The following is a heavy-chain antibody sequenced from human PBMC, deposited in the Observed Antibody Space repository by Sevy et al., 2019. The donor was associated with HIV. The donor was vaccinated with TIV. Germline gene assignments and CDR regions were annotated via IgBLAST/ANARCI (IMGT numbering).Heavy chain of an antibody. Sequence: GGSLRLSCAASGFTFSNHAMHWVRQAPGKGLEWVAFIRYDGTNEYYADSVKGRFTISRDNSKNTLYLQMNSLRPEDMAVYYCAGDRKVLLVVYAIPFDVFDIWGQGTMVTVSS. V-gene: IGHV3-30*02. CDR2: IRYDGTNE. CDR3: AGDRKVLLVVYAIPFDVFDI. J-gene: IGHJ3*02. CDR1: GFTFSNHA. D-gene: IGHD2-8*02.